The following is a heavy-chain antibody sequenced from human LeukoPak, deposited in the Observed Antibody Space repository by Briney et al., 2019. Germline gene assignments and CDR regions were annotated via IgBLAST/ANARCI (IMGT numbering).Heavy chain of an antibody. D-gene: IGHD6-13*01. CDR2: IDWDGGIT. V-gene: IGHV3-43*01. Sequence: GGSLRLSCAASGFTFEDFSMHWVRQVPGKGLEWISLIDWDGGITYYADSVKGRFTVSRDNSKSSLYLHLNSLTPEDTAFYYCAKDLRTYSSSWYGAFDIWGQGTMVTVSS. CDR3: AKDLRTYSSSWYGAFDI. J-gene: IGHJ3*02. CDR1: GFTFEDFS.